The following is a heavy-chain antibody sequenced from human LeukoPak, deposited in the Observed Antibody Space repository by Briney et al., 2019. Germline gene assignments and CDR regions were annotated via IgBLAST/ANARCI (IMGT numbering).Heavy chain of an antibody. Sequence: PSETLSLTCAVYGGSFSGYYWSWIRQPPGKGLEWIGEINHSGSTNYNPSLKSRVTISVDTSKNQFSLKLSSVTAADTAVYYRARGGIQLWLDYWGQGTLVTVSS. CDR1: GGSFSGYY. V-gene: IGHV4-34*01. D-gene: IGHD5-18*01. CDR2: INHSGST. J-gene: IGHJ4*02. CDR3: ARGGIQLWLDY.